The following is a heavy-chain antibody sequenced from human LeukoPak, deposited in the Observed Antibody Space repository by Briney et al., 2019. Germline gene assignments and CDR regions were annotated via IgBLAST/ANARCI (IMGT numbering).Heavy chain of an antibody. CDR3: ARLSCSGGTCYSSRGNFDY. V-gene: IGHV1-69*06. CDR1: GGSFSNYT. Sequence: SVKVSCKASGGSFSNYTISWLRQTPGQGLEWMGGIIPIFGTANYAQNFQGRVTITADKFTSTAYMELGSLRSEDTAVYYCARLSCSGGTCYSSRGNFDYWGQGTLVTVSS. J-gene: IGHJ4*02. D-gene: IGHD2-15*01. CDR2: IIPIFGTA.